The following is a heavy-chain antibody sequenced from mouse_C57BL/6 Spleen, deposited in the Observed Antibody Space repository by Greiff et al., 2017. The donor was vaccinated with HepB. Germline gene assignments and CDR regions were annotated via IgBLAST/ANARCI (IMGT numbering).Heavy chain of an antibody. CDR2: IYPGDGDT. V-gene: IGHV1-80*01. CDR3: ALDGNYYAMDY. J-gene: IGHJ4*01. D-gene: IGHD2-3*01. Sequence: QVQLQQSGAELVKPGASVKISCKASGYAFSSYWMNWVKQRPGKGLEWIGQIYPGDGDTNYNGKFKGKATLTADKSSSTAYMQLSSLTSEDSAVYFCALDGNYYAMDYWGQGTSVTVSS. CDR1: GYAFSSYW.